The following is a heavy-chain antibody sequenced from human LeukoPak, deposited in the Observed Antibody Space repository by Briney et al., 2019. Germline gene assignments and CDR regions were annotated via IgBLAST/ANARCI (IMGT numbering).Heavy chain of an antibody. V-gene: IGHV3-9*01. D-gene: IGHD3-22*01. CDR1: GFTFDDYA. CDR3: AKDSNYYDGSGYYSGHFDY. CDR2: ISWNSGSI. J-gene: IGHJ4*02. Sequence: PGGSLRLSCAASGFTFDDYAMHWVRQAPGKGLEWVSGISWNSGSIGYADSVKGRFTISRDNAKNSLYLQMNSLRAEDTALYYCAKDSNYYDGSGYYSGHFDYWGQGTLVTVSS.